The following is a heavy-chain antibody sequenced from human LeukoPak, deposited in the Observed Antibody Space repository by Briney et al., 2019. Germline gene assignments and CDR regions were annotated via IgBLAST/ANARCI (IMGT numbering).Heavy chain of an antibody. V-gene: IGHV1-2*06. D-gene: IGHD1-26*01. Sequence: ASVTVSFKASGYTFTGYYIHWVRQAPGQGLEWMGRINPNNGDTNYAQKFPGRVTLTRDTSIGTAYMELSSLRSDDTAMYYCVRETTRATTYFDSWGQGTLVTVSS. CDR1: GYTFTGYY. CDR3: VRETTRATTYFDS. J-gene: IGHJ4*02. CDR2: INPNNGDT.